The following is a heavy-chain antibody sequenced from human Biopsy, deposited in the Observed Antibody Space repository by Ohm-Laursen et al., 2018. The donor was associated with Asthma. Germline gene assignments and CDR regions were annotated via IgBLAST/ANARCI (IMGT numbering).Heavy chain of an antibody. CDR3: ARKAGSCISRTCYSLDF. CDR2: INAGNGNT. V-gene: IGHV1-69*13. D-gene: IGHD2-2*01. Sequence: ASVKVSCKTLGGTFNTYVIGWVRQAPGQGLEWMGWINAGNGNTKYSQKFQGRVTITADDSTSTVYMELSSLRSEDTAVYYCARKAGSCISRTCYSLDFWGQGTLVTVSS. CDR1: GGTFNTYV. J-gene: IGHJ4*02.